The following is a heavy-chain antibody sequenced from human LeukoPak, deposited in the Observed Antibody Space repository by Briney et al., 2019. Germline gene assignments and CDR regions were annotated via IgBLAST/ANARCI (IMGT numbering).Heavy chain of an antibody. CDR1: GGSFSGYY. Sequence: SETLSLTCAVYGGSFSGYYWSWIRQPPGKGLEWIGEINHSGSTNYNPSLKSRVTISVDTSKNQFSLKLSSVTAADTAVYYCARDSITMIVYWGQGTLVTVSS. CDR3: ARDSITMIVY. CDR2: INHSGST. D-gene: IGHD3-22*01. V-gene: IGHV4-34*01. J-gene: IGHJ4*02.